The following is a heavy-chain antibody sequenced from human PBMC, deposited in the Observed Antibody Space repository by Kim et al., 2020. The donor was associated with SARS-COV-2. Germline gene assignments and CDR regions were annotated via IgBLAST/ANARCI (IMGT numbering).Heavy chain of an antibody. V-gene: IGHV4-59*01. J-gene: IGHJ4*02. CDR3: AREDYDGRVDY. D-gene: IGHD4-17*01. Sequence: SETLSLTCTVSGDSISSYYWSWIRQPPGKGLEWIGHMYYSGGTNYNPSLKSRVTISVDRSKNHFSLDLTSVTAADTAVYFCAREDYDGRVDYWGQGTLVT. CDR2: MYYSGGT. CDR1: GDSISSYY.